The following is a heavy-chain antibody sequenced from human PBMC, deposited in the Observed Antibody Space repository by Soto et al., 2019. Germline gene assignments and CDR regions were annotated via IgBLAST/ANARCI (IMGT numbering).Heavy chain of an antibody. CDR1: GGSISSGGYY. D-gene: IGHD6-13*01. CDR2: IYYSGST. J-gene: IGHJ4*02. CDR3: ARFIAAAVRIDY. Sequence: SETLSLTCTVSGGSISSGGYYWSWIRQHPGKGLEWIGYIYYSGSTYYNPSLKSRVTISVDTSKNQFSLKLSSVTAADTAVYYCARFIAAAVRIDYWGQGTLVTVSS. V-gene: IGHV4-31*03.